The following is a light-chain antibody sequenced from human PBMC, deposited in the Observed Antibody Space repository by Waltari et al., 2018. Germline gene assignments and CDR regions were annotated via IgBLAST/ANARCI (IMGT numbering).Light chain of an antibody. Sequence: DIVMTQSPDSLAVSLGERATINCKSSQSVLYSSNNKNYLAWYQQKPGQPPKLLIYWASTRESGVHERFSGSGSGTDFTLTISSLQAEDVAVYYCQEYYGTPPDTFGQGTKLEIK. CDR2: WAS. CDR1: QSVLYSSNNKNY. J-gene: IGKJ2*01. CDR3: QEYYGTPPDT. V-gene: IGKV4-1*01.